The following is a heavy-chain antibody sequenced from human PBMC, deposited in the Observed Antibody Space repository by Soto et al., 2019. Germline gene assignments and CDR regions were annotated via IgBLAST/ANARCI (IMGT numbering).Heavy chain of an antibody. V-gene: IGHV3-23*01. Sequence: QLLESGGGLVQPGGSRRLSCAASGFNFGDYTMTWVRQAPGKGLVWISTISGGGGNSYYADVVKGRFTITTDNSKNTLYLQMNSLKGEDTALYYCAKETFGVGWTLEGWGQGTLVTVSS. J-gene: IGHJ4*02. D-gene: IGHD6-19*01. CDR1: GFNFGDYT. CDR2: ISGGGGNS. CDR3: AKETFGVGWTLEG.